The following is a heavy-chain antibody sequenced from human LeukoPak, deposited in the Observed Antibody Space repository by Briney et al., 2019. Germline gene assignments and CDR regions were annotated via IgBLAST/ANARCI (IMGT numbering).Heavy chain of an antibody. CDR3: ARDPAYSSSWYGAAFYGMDV. CDR2: IYTSGST. Sequence: SETLSLTCTVSGGSISSYYWSWIRQPAGKGLEWIGRIYTSGSTNYNPSLKSRVTMSVDTSKNQFSLKLSSVTAADTAVYYCARDPAYSSSWYGAAFYGMDVWGQGTTVTASS. J-gene: IGHJ6*02. D-gene: IGHD6-13*01. CDR1: GGSISSYY. V-gene: IGHV4-4*07.